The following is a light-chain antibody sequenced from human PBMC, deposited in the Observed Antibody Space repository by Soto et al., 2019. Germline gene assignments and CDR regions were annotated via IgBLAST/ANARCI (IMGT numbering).Light chain of an antibody. CDR3: SSYAGSSNV. Sequence: QSVLTQPASVSGSPGQSITISCIGTRSDIGGYNYVSWHQQHPGKAPKLMIYDAYERPSGVPDRFSGSKSGNTASLTVSGLQAEDEADYYCSSYAGSSNVFGTGTKVTVL. J-gene: IGLJ1*01. V-gene: IGLV2-8*01. CDR2: DAY. CDR1: RSDIGGYNY.